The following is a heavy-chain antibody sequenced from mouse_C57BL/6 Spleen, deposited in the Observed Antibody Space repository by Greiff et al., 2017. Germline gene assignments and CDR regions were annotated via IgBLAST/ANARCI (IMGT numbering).Heavy chain of an antibody. D-gene: IGHD2-4*01. CDR2: IRSKSSNYAT. Sequence: EVQLVESGGGLVQPKGSLKLSCAASGFTFNTYAMYWVRQAPGKGLEWVARIRSKSSNYATYYADSVKDRFTISRNYSQSMLYQQMNDLKTEDTTMCYCVREGIYYDYENIDYWSRGTTLTVSS. J-gene: IGHJ2*01. V-gene: IGHV10-3*01. CDR3: VREGIYYDYENIDY. CDR1: GFTFNTYA.